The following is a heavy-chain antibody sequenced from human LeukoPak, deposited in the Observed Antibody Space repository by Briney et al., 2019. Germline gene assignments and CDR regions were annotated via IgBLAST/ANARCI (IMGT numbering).Heavy chain of an antibody. CDR2: IYYSGRT. D-gene: IGHD6-13*01. CDR1: GGSISNYY. J-gene: IGHJ4*02. Sequence: PSETLSLTCAVSGGSISNYYWSWIRQPPGKGLEWIGYIYYSGRTNYNPSPKSRATISADTSKDQFSLKMSSVTAADTAVYYCAGEAKPAAGTQLDYWGQGALVTVSS. CDR3: AGEAKPAAGTQLDY. V-gene: IGHV4-59*01.